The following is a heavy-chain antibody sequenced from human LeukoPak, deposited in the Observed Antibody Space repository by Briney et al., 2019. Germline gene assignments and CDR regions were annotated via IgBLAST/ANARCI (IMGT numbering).Heavy chain of an antibody. Sequence: ASVKVSCKTSGYMFTSYGISWVRQAPGQGLEWMAWISAYNTNTDYAQKFQGRVTMTTDASTSTAYMELRSLRSDDTAVYYCARDRWAGPEDAFDIWGQGTTVTVSS. V-gene: IGHV1-18*01. D-gene: IGHD4-23*01. CDR3: ARDRWAGPEDAFDI. J-gene: IGHJ3*02. CDR2: ISAYNTNT. CDR1: GYMFTSYG.